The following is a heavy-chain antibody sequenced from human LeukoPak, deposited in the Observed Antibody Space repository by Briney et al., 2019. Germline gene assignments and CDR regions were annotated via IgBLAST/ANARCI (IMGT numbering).Heavy chain of an antibody. CDR3: ATNDYGASDY. CDR2: ISSSSSYI. V-gene: IGHV3-21*01. CDR1: GFTFSSYG. Sequence: GGSLRLSCAGSGFTFSSYGMNWVRQAPGKGLEWVSSISSSSSYIYYADSVKGRFTISRDNAKNSLYLQMNSLRAEDTAVFYCATNDYGASDYWGQGTLVTVSS. J-gene: IGHJ4*02. D-gene: IGHD4-17*01.